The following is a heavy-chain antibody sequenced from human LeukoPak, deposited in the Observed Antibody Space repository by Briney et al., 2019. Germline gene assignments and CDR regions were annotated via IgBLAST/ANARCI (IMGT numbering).Heavy chain of an antibody. Sequence: PSETLSLTCTVSGGSISSSSYYWGWIRQPPGKGLEWIGNIYYSGSTSYNPSLKSRVTISVDTSKNQCSLKLSSVTAADTAVYYCARGYYYDSSGYYYGAFDIWGQGTMVTVSS. J-gene: IGHJ3*02. CDR2: IYYSGST. V-gene: IGHV4-39*07. D-gene: IGHD3-22*01. CDR3: ARGYYYDSSGYYYGAFDI. CDR1: GGSISSSSYY.